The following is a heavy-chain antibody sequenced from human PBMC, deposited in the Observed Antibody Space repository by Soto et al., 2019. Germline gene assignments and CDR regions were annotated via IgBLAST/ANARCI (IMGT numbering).Heavy chain of an antibody. V-gene: IGHV5-51*03. D-gene: IGHD6-13*01. J-gene: IGHJ3*02. CDR2: IYPGDSDT. CDR1: GYNFNRYW. Sequence: EVYLAQSGAEMKTPGESLKISCKGSGYNFNRYWIGWVRQMPGKGLEWMGVIYPGDSDTRYSPSLQGQVTISADKSSSAAYLQWSSLQASDTATYYCARSLVNGTYEAFDIWGQGTMVTVSS. CDR3: ARSLVNGTYEAFDI.